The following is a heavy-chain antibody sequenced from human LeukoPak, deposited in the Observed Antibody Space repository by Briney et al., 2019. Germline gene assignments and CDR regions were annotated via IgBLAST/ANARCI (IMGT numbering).Heavy chain of an antibody. D-gene: IGHD6-13*01. J-gene: IGHJ4*02. V-gene: IGHV3-7*03. CDR1: GFTFSSYW. Sequence: GGSLRLSCAASGFTFSSYWMSWVRQAPGKGLEWVANIKKDGGEKYYVDSVKGRFTISRDNANNTLYLQINSLRAKDTAVYYCARVRGYSSSGFDYWGQGTLVTVSS. CDR2: IKKDGGEK. CDR3: ARVRGYSSSGFDY.